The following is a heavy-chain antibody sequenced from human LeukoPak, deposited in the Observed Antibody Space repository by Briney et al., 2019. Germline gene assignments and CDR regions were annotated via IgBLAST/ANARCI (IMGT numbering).Heavy chain of an antibody. CDR1: GFTFSSYS. Sequence: GGSLRLSCAASGFTFSSYSMNWVRQAPGKGLEWVSSISSSSSYIYYADSVKGRFTISRDNAKNSLYLQMNSLRAEDTAVYYCARDSGIVGAPYYYMDVWGKGTTVTVSS. CDR3: ARDSGIVGAPYYYMDV. CDR2: ISSSSSYI. V-gene: IGHV3-21*01. J-gene: IGHJ6*03. D-gene: IGHD1-26*01.